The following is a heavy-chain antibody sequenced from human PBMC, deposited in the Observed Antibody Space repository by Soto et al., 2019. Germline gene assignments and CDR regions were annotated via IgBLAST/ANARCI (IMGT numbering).Heavy chain of an antibody. J-gene: IGHJ4*02. Sequence: LRLSCVASGFTFNNAWMNWVRQAPGKGVEWVGRIKSKTDGGTTDYAALVKGRFTISRDDSKTTLYLQMNGLKTEDTAVYYCTTGENYYDSSSFDYWGQGTLVTVSS. D-gene: IGHD3-22*01. V-gene: IGHV3-15*01. CDR1: GFTFNNAW. CDR2: IKSKTDGGTT. CDR3: TTGENYYDSSSFDY.